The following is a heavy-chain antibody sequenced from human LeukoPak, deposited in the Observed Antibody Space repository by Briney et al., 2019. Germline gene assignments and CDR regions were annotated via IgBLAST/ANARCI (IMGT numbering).Heavy chain of an antibody. Sequence: GGSLRLSCAASGFTFSSYGMNWVRQAPGKGLEWVSGISGSGDYTSYADSVKGRFTISRDNSMDTLYLQMNSLRVEDTAVYYCAKKKEVAGTPGNHFDYWGQGTLVTVSS. CDR3: AKKKEVAGTPGNHFDY. V-gene: IGHV3-23*01. D-gene: IGHD1-14*01. J-gene: IGHJ4*02. CDR2: ISGSGDYT. CDR1: GFTFSSYG.